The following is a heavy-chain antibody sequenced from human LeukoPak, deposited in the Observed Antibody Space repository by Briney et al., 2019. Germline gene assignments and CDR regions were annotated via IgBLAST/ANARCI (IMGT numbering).Heavy chain of an antibody. CDR3: ARHLDYDFWSGYLMDV. CDR2: IYPGDSDT. Sequence: GESLKISCKGSGYSFTSYWIGWVRQMPGKGLEWMGIIYPGDSDTRYSPSFQGQVTISADKSISTAYLQWSGLKASDTAMYYCARHLDYDFWSGYLMDVWGKGTTVTVSS. CDR1: GYSFTSYW. D-gene: IGHD3-3*01. J-gene: IGHJ6*03. V-gene: IGHV5-51*01.